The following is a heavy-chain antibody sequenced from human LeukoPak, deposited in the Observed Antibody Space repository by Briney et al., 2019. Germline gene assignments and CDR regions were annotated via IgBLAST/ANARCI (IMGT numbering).Heavy chain of an antibody. J-gene: IGHJ1*01. CDR3: VKAAYSTGWYWGN. V-gene: IGHV3-23*01. CDR1: GFTFSSYA. Sequence: GGSLRLSCAASGFTFSSYAMSWVRQAPGKGLEWVSAISNSGGSTYYADSVKGRFTISRDNSKNTLSLQMSSLGAEDTALYYCVKAAYSTGWYWGNWGQGTLVTVSS. D-gene: IGHD6-19*01. CDR2: ISNSGGST.